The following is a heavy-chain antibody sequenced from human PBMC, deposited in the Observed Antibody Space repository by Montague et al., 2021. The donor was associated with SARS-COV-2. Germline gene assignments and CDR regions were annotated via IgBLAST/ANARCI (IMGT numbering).Heavy chain of an antibody. D-gene: IGHD2-15*01. CDR3: ARGQVTAFAILIAFPAAGAIDV. CDR1: GGSLTDFY. CDR2: SNDRGSS. V-gene: IGHV4-34*01. Sequence: SETLSLTCAVYGGSLTDFYWTWIRQPPGKGLEWIGESNDRGSSNYNPSLKNRVTISVDKSKNQISLKLTSVTAADTATYYCARGQVTAFAILIAFPAAGAIDVWGQGTTVTVS. J-gene: IGHJ3*01.